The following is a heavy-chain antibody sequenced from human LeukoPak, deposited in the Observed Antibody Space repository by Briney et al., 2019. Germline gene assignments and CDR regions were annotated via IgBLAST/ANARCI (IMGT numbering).Heavy chain of an antibody. CDR2: IIPIFGTA. V-gene: IGHV1-69*05. Sequence: ASVKVSCKASGGTFSSYAISWVRQAPGQGLEWMGGIIPIFGTANYAQKFQGRVTITRDTSASTAYMELSSLRSEDTAVYYCAREGPSRCSSTRCYLSLFDPWGQGTLVTVSP. CDR3: AREGPSRCSSTRCYLSLFDP. D-gene: IGHD2-2*01. CDR1: GGTFSSYA. J-gene: IGHJ5*02.